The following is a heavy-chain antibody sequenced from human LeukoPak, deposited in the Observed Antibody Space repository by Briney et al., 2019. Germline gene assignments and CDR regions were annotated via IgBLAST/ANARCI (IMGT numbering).Heavy chain of an antibody. CDR3: AKVGLYSSPGLDAFDI. Sequence: GGSLRLSCAASGFTFAGYTMHWVRQAPGKGLEWATLITYDGSTKYYADSVKGRFTISRDNSKNTLYLQMNSLRAEDTAVYYCAKVGLYSSPGLDAFDIWGQGTMVTVSS. J-gene: IGHJ3*02. D-gene: IGHD6-13*01. V-gene: IGHV3-30*04. CDR2: ITYDGSTK. CDR1: GFTFAGYT.